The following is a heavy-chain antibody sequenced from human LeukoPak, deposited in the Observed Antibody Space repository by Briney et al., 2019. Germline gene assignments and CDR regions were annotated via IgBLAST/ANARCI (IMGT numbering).Heavy chain of an antibody. V-gene: IGHV3-23*01. CDR1: GFTFDDYA. CDR2: ISGSGGST. D-gene: IGHD6-13*01. J-gene: IGHJ4*02. Sequence: PGGSLRLSCAASGFTFDDYAMSWVRQAPGKGLEWVSAISGSGGSTYYADSVKGRFTISRDNSKNTLYLQMNSLRAEDTAVYYCAKATMYSSSWYFDYWGQGTLVTVSS. CDR3: AKATMYSSSWYFDY.